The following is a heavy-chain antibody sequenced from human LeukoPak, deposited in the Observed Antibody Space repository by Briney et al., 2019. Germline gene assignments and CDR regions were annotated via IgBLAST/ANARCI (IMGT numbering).Heavy chain of an antibody. Sequence: GGSLRLSCAASGFTFSSYWMSWDRQAPGKGLEWVANIKQDGSEKYYVDSVKGRFTISRDNAKNSLYLQMNSLRAEDTAVYYCARGLITIFTYYYYGMDVWGQGTTVTVSS. D-gene: IGHD3-3*01. CDR1: GFTFSSYW. V-gene: IGHV3-7*01. J-gene: IGHJ6*02. CDR2: IKQDGSEK. CDR3: ARGLITIFTYYYYGMDV.